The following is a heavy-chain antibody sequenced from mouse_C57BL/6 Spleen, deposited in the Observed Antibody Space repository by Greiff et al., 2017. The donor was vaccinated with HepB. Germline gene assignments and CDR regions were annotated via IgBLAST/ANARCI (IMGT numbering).Heavy chain of an antibody. J-gene: IGHJ4*01. CDR1: GFTFSSYG. Sequence: EVQGVESGGDLVKPGGSLKLSCAASGFTFSSYGMSWVRQTPDKRLEWVATISSGGSYTYYPDSVKGRFTISRDNAKNTLYLQMSSLKSEDTAMYYCARQGITTVVAPVDYWGQGTSVTVSS. D-gene: IGHD1-1*01. V-gene: IGHV5-6*01. CDR3: ARQGITTVVAPVDY. CDR2: ISSGGSYT.